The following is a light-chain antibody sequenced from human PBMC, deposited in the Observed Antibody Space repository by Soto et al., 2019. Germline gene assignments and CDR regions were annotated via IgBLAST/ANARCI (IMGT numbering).Light chain of an antibody. CDR3: CSYAGSSTLV. V-gene: IGLV2-23*01. Sequence: QSVLTQPASVSWSPGQSITISCTGTSSDGGSYNRVSWYQHHPGKAPKLRIYEGSKRPSGVSHRFSGSKSGNTASLTISGLQAEDEADYYCCSYAGSSTLVFGTGTKV. J-gene: IGLJ1*01. CDR1: SSDGGSYNR. CDR2: EGS.